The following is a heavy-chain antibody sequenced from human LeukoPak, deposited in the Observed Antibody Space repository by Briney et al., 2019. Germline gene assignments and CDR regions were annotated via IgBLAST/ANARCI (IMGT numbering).Heavy chain of an antibody. CDR3: ARARDGYNYGPTSY. Sequence: SETLSLTCAVYGGSFSGYYWSWIRQPPGKGLEWIGEINHSGSTNYNPSLKSRVTISVDTSKNQFSLELSSVTAADTAVYYCARARDGYNYGPTSYWGQGTLVTVSS. CDR2: INHSGST. CDR1: GGSFSGYY. V-gene: IGHV4-34*01. J-gene: IGHJ4*02. D-gene: IGHD5-24*01.